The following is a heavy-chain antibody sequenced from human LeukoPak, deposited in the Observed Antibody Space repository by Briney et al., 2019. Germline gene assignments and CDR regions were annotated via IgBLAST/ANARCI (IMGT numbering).Heavy chain of an antibody. CDR3: AREGRIVGADLDAFDI. D-gene: IGHD1-26*01. V-gene: IGHV3-21*01. CDR2: ISSSSSYI. CDR1: GFTFSSYS. J-gene: IGHJ3*02. Sequence: PGGSLRLSCAASGFTFSSYSMNWVRQAPGKGLEWVSSISSSSSYIYYADSVKGRFTISRDNSKNTLYLQMNSLRAEDTAVYYCAREGRIVGADLDAFDIWGQGTMVTVSS.